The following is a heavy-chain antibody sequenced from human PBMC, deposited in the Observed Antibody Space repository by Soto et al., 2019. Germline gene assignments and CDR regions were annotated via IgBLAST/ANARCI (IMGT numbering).Heavy chain of an antibody. CDR3: AKGILYRDIVVDASDAFDI. J-gene: IGHJ3*02. Sequence: QVQLVESGGGVVQPERSLRLSCAASGFTFSSYGMHWVRQAPGKGLEWVAVISYDGSNKYYADSVKGRFTISRDNSKNTLYLQMNSLRAEDTAVYYCAKGILYRDIVVDASDAFDIWGQGTMVTVSS. CDR1: GFTFSSYG. V-gene: IGHV3-30*18. D-gene: IGHD2-15*01. CDR2: ISYDGSNK.